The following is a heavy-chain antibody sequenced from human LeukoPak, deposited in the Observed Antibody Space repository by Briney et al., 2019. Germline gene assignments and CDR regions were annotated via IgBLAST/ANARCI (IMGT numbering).Heavy chain of an antibody. V-gene: IGHV3-21*06. Sequence: GGSLRLSCAASGFTFSSYSMNWVRQAPGKGLEWVSSISSSSTYIYYADSAKGRFTISRDNARNSLYLQMNSLRAEDTAVYYCARAPRDWYYFDYWGQGTLVTVSS. CDR1: GFTFSSYS. CDR2: ISSSSTYI. D-gene: IGHD3/OR15-3a*01. J-gene: IGHJ4*02. CDR3: ARAPRDWYYFDY.